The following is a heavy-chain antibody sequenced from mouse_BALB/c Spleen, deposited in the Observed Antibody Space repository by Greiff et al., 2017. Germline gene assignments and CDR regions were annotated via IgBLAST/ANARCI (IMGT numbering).Heavy chain of an antibody. CDR3: ARFGMVAY. D-gene: IGHD2-10*02. J-gene: IGHJ3*01. V-gene: IGHV1-7*01. CDR1: GYTFTSYW. CDR2: INPSTGYT. Sequence: QVQLKQSGAELAKPGASVKMSCKASGYTFTSYWMHWVKQRPGQGLEWIGYINPSTGYTEYNQKFKDKATLTADKSSSTAYMQLSSLTSEDSAVYYCARFGMVAYWGQGTLVTVSA.